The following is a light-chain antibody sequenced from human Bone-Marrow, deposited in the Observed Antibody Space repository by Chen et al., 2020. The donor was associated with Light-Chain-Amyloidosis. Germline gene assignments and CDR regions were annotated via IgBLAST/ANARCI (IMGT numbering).Light chain of an antibody. CDR3: QVWDRSSDRPV. CDR2: DDS. Sequence: SYVLTQPSSVSVAPGQTATIACGGNNIGSTSVHWYQQTPGQAPLLVVYDDSDRPSGIPERCPGSNSGNTATLTISRVEAGDEADYYCQVWDRSSDRPVFGGGTKLTVL. CDR1: NIGSTS. V-gene: IGLV3-21*02. J-gene: IGLJ3*02.